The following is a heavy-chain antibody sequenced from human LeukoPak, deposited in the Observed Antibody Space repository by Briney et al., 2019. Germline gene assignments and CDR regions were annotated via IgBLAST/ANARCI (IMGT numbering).Heavy chain of an antibody. J-gene: IGHJ6*02. V-gene: IGHV3-30*18. CDR2: ISYDGSNK. Sequence: PGRSLRLSCAASGFTFSSYGMHWVRQAPGKGLEWVAVISYDGSNKYYADSVKGRFTISRDNSKNTLYLQMNSLRAEDTAVYYCAKSQNPVRIVVVVAATLAMDVWGQGTTVTVSS. CDR1: GFTFSSYG. D-gene: IGHD2-15*01. CDR3: AKSQNPVRIVVVVAATLAMDV.